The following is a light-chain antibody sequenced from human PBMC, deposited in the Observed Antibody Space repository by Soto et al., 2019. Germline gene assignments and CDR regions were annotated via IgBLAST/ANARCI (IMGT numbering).Light chain of an antibody. CDR1: SSKIVGGYD. V-gene: IGLV1-40*01. J-gene: IGLJ1*01. Sequence: QSVLTQPPSVSGAPGQRVTISCTGSSSKIVGGYDVHWYQQLPGTAPKLLIYGNSNRPSGVPDRFSGSKSGTSASLAITGLQAEDEADYYCQSYDSSLSGHYVFGTGTKLTVL. CDR2: GNS. CDR3: QSYDSSLSGHYV.